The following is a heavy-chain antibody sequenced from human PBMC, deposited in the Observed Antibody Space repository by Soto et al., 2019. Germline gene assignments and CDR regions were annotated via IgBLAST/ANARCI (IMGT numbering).Heavy chain of an antibody. CDR2: ISGSGGST. CDR1: GFTFSSYA. J-gene: IGHJ6*02. Sequence: GSLRPSCAASGFTFSSYAMSWVRQAPGKGLEWVSAISGSGGSTYYADSVKGRFTISRDDTKTTPNLKINSLRDVETAVYYGANRSEYICYNESSGYYSPVDVWGQGTMVTVSS. V-gene: IGHV3-23*01. D-gene: IGHD3-22*01. CDR3: ANRSEYICYNESSGYYSPVDV.